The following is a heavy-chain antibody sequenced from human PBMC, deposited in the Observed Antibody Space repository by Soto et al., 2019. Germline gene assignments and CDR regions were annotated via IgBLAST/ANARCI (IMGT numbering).Heavy chain of an antibody. CDR2: IYHSGST. CDR3: ARDRPRGPGRYGTKGYFDL. CDR1: GGSISNSVYY. D-gene: IGHD4-17*01. Sequence: QVQLQESGPGLVTPSQTLSLTCTVSGGSISNSVYYWSWIRQHPGKGLEWIGYIYHSGSTYYNPSLKSRVTNSVATSKNQFSLKLSSVTTADTAVYYWARDRPRGPGRYGTKGYFDLWGRGTLVTVSS. J-gene: IGHJ2*01. V-gene: IGHV4-31*03.